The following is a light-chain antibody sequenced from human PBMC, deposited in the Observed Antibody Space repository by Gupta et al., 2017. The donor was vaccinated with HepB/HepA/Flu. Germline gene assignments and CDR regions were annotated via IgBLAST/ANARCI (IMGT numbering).Light chain of an antibody. J-gene: IGKJ1*01. Sequence: EIVLTQSPATLSVSPGERATLSCRASQSVSSYLAWYQQKPGQAPRLLIYDASNRATGIPGRFSGSGSRTDFTLTSRSLEPEDFAVYYGQQRSNWWTFGQGTKVESK. CDR3: QQRSNWWT. CDR1: QSVSSY. CDR2: DAS. V-gene: IGKV3-11*01.